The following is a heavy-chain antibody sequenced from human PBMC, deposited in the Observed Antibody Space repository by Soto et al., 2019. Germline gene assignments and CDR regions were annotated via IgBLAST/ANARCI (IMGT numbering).Heavy chain of an antibody. CDR1: GDSIGNYY. D-gene: IGHD6-13*01. V-gene: IGHV4-59*08. J-gene: IGHJ3*02. Sequence: SETLSLTCTVSGDSIGNYYWSWIRRPPGKGLEWIGYIYYSGSTNYNPSLKSRVTISVDTSKNQFSLKLNSVTAADTAVYYCARHLWVGTSWYLGAFDIWGQGTMVTVSS. CDR2: IYYSGST. CDR3: ARHLWVGTSWYLGAFDI.